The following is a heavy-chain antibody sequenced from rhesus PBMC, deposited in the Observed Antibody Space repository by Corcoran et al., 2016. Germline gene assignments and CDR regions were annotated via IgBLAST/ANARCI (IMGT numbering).Heavy chain of an antibody. CDR2: ISGSSGST. Sequence: QVQLQESGPGLVKPSETMSLTCAVSGGSISSSNWWSWVRQPPGHGLEWIGYISGSSGSTYYNPSLKSRVTISKDTSKNQFSLKLSSVTAADTAVYYCARQTGAAAGRYFDYWGQGVLVTVSS. CDR1: GGSISSSNW. V-gene: IGHV4-65*02. D-gene: IGHD6-31*01. CDR3: ARQTGAAAGRYFDY. J-gene: IGHJ4*01.